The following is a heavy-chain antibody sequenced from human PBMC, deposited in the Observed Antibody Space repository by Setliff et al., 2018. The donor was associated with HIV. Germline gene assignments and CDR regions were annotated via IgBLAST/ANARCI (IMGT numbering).Heavy chain of an antibody. D-gene: IGHD3-22*01. CDR3: ARHISYDGSDDQSRGYFDY. CDR1: GYTFTSYW. J-gene: IGHJ4*02. V-gene: IGHV5-51*01. Sequence: PGESLKISCKVSGYTFTSYWIGWVRRKPGKGLEWMGIIYPGDSDTRYSPSFQGQVTISAAKSISTAYLQWSSLKASDTAIYYCARHISYDGSDDQSRGYFDYWGRGTLVTVS. CDR2: IYPGDSDT.